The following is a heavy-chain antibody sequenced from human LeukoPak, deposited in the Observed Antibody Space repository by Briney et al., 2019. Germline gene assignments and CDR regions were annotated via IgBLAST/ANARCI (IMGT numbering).Heavy chain of an antibody. J-gene: IGHJ4*02. V-gene: IGHV4-34*01. CDR2: INHSGST. CDR1: GGSFSGYY. D-gene: IGHD4-11*01. Sequence: SETLSLTCAVYGGSFSGYYWSWIRQPPGKGLEWIGEINHSGSTNYNPPLKSRVTISVDTSKNQFSLKLSSVTAADTAVYYCATAPTVANPPNYWGQGTLVTVSS. CDR3: ATAPTVANPPNY.